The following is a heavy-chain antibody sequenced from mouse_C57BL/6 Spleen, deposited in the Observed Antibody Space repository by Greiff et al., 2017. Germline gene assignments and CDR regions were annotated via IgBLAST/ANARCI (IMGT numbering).Heavy chain of an antibody. CDR3: ARGDYDWYFDV. CDR1: GYTFTSYW. J-gene: IGHJ1*03. D-gene: IGHD2-4*01. Sequence: QVHVKQPGAELVRPGSSVKLSCKASGYTFTSYWMHWVKQRPIQGLEWIGNIDPSDSETHYNQKFKDKATLTVDKSSSTAYMQLSSLTSEDSAVYYCARGDYDWYFDVWGTGTTVTVSS. V-gene: IGHV1-52*01. CDR2: IDPSDSET.